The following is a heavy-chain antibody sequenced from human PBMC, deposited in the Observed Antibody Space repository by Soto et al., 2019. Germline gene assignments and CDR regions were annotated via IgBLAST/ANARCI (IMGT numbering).Heavy chain of an antibody. J-gene: IGHJ4*02. Sequence: QVQLVESGGGVVQPGTSLRLSCVGSGFTFRSYVIHWVRQAPGKGLEWVALTSYDGSNNFYGDSVRGRFTISRHNSRNTVELQMDSLTFDGPALYYCARWGTMGGLDVWGQGTLVSVSS. V-gene: IGHV3-33*05. CDR3: ARWGTMGGLDV. D-gene: IGHD3-16*01. CDR1: GFTFRSYV. CDR2: TSYDGSNN.